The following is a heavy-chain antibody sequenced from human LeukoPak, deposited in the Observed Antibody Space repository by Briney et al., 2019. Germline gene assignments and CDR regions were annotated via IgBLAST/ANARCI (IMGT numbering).Heavy chain of an antibody. J-gene: IGHJ4*02. V-gene: IGHV4-30-4*01. CDR2: IYYSGST. D-gene: IGHD3-10*01. Sequence: SEALSLTCTVSGGSISSGDYYWSWIRQPPGKGLEWIGYIYYSGSTYYNPSLKSRVTISVDTSKNQFSLKLSSVTAADTAVYYCASPDYYGSGIVDYWGQGTLVTVSS. CDR1: GGSISSGDYY. CDR3: ASPDYYGSGIVDY.